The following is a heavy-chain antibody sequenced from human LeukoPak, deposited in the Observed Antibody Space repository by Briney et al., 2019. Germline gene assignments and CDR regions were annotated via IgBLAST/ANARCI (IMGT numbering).Heavy chain of an antibody. CDR3: ARAAEDIVPGLSAFDI. D-gene: IGHD2-15*01. J-gene: IGHJ3*02. CDR2: ISSITTYT. CDR1: GFSFSDYY. Sequence: GGSLRLSCAASGFSFSDYYMSWIRQAPGKGLDWVSYISSITTYTNYADSVRGRFTISRDNAKKSLYLQMNSLRAEDTAVYYCARAAEDIVPGLSAFDIWGQGTMVTVSS. V-gene: IGHV3-11*06.